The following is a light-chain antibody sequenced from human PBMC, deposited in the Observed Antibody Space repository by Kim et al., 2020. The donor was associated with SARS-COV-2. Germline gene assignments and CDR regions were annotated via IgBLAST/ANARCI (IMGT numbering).Light chain of an antibody. CDR2: LNIDGSH. CDR3: QTWGTGIWV. Sequence: ASVKPTCTLSSGHSSYAIAWHQQQPEKGPRFLMKLNIDGSHSKGDGIPDRFSGASSGAERYLTISSLQSEDEADYYCQTWGTGIWVFGGGTQLTVL. V-gene: IGLV4-69*01. CDR1: SGHSSYA. J-gene: IGLJ3*02.